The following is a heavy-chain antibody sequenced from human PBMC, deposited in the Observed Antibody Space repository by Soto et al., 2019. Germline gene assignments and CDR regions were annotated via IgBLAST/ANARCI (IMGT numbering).Heavy chain of an antibody. CDR1: GGTFSSYT. D-gene: IGHD2-15*01. V-gene: IGHV1-69*04. CDR2: IIPILGIA. Sequence: SVKVSCKASGGTFSSYTISWVRQAPGQGLEWMGRIIPILGIANYAQKFQGRVTITADKSTSTAYMELSSLRSEDTAVYYCARESGHCSGGSCYSSAFDIWGQGTMVTVSS. CDR3: ARESGHCSGGSCYSSAFDI. J-gene: IGHJ3*02.